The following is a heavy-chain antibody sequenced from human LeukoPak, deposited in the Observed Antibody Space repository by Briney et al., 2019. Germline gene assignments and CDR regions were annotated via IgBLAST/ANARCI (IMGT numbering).Heavy chain of an antibody. D-gene: IGHD3-10*01. CDR3: ARVPDYYGSGSYEY. CDR2: INPNSGCT. CDR1: GYTFTGYY. V-gene: IGHV1-2*02. Sequence: ASVKVSCKASGYTFTGYYMHWVRQAPGHGLEWMGWINPNSGCTNYAQKFQGRVTMTRDTSISTAYMELSRLRSDDTAVYYCARVPDYYGSGSYEYWGQGTLVTVSS. J-gene: IGHJ4*02.